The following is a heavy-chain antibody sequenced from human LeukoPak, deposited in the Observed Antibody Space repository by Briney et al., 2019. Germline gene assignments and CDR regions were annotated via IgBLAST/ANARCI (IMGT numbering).Heavy chain of an antibody. CDR2: IYHSGST. CDR1: GYSISSSYY. V-gene: IGHV4-38-2*01. CDR3: AREGRQVTQLYGSYIFDY. D-gene: IGHD4-11*01. J-gene: IGHJ4*02. Sequence: SETLSLTCAVSGYSISSSYYWGWIRQPPGKGLEWIGSIYHSGSTYYNPSLKSRVSISVDTSKNQFSLKLSSVTAADTAVYYCAREGRQVTQLYGSYIFDYWGQGTLVTVSS.